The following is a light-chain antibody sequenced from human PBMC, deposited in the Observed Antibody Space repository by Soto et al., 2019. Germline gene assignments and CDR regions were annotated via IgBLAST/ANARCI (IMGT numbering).Light chain of an antibody. CDR1: SSNIGNNA. CDR3: AAWDHSLNGHV. Sequence: QSVLTQPPSVSEAPRQRVTISGSGSSSNIGNNAVNWYQQLPGKAPKLLIYYDDLLPSGVSDRFSGSKSGTSASLAISGLQSEDEADYSCAAWDHSLNGHVFGTGTKPTAL. V-gene: IGLV1-36*01. CDR2: YDD. J-gene: IGLJ1*01.